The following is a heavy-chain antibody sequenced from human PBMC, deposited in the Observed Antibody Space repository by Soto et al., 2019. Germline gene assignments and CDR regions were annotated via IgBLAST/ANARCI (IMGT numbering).Heavy chain of an antibody. CDR2: INPNSGGT. D-gene: IGHD3-22*01. J-gene: IGHJ4*02. CDR3: ASSYYYDSSGYYPPYFDY. Sequence: ASVKVSCKASGYTFTGYYMHWVRQAPGQGLEWMGWINPNSGGTNYAQKFQGRVTMTRDTSISTAYMELSRLRSDGTAVYYCASSYYYDSSGYYPPYFDYWGQGTRVTVSS. CDR1: GYTFTGYY. V-gene: IGHV1-2*02.